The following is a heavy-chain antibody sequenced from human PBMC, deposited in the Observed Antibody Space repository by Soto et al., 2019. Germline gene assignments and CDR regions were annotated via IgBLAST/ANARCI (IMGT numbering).Heavy chain of an antibody. D-gene: IGHD6-13*01. CDR3: ARRGYGSRWPNVYMDV. V-gene: IGHV3-64*01. CDR2: ISNNGAHT. Sequence: PGGSLRLSCAASGFAVSSNYMSWVRQAPGKGLEYVSGISNNGAHTDYAKSVKGRFTISRDNSENTLDLQMGSLRAEDMALYYCARRGYGSRWPNVYMDVWGKGTTVTVSS. CDR1: GFAVSSNY. J-gene: IGHJ6*03.